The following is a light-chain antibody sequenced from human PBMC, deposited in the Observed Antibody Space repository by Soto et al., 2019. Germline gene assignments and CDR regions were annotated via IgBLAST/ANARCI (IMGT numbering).Light chain of an antibody. CDR1: SSNIGSNY. V-gene: IGLV1-47*01. CDR3: ASWDDSLSGFWV. CDR2: RNN. J-gene: IGLJ3*02. Sequence: QLVLTQPPSASGTPGQRVTISCSGSSSNIGSNYVYWYQQLPGTAPKLLIYRNNQRPSGVPDRFSGSKSGTSASLAISGLRSEDEADSYCASWDDSLSGFWVFGGGTKLTVL.